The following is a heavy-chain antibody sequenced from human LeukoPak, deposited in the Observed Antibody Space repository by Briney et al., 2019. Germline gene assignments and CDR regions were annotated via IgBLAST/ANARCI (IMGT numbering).Heavy chain of an antibody. V-gene: IGHV6-1*01. CDR3: ARKVTPVTGIGTFDI. D-gene: IGHD4-11*01. J-gene: IGHJ3*02. CDR2: TYYRSKWYN. CDR1: GDSVSSNSAA. Sequence: SQTLSLTCAISGDSVSSNSAAWNWIRQSPSRGLEWLGRTYYRSKWYNDYAVSVKSRITINPDTSKNQFSLQLNSVTPEDTAVHFCARKVTPVTGIGTFDIWGQGTLVTVSS.